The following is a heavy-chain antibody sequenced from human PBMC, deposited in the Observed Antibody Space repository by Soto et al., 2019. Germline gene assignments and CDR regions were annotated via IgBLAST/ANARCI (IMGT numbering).Heavy chain of an antibody. J-gene: IGHJ6*02. D-gene: IGHD1-1*01. CDR2: INHRGSL. CDR3: ARELPQRQGRNMDV. CDR1: GGSISSSNW. Sequence: SETLSLTCAVSGGSISSSNWWSWIRHRPGEGLEWFGYINHRGSLYYNPSLKSRVSMSVDTSKNQFSLNLSSVTGADTAVYYCARELPQRQGRNMDVWGQGTTVTVSS. V-gene: IGHV4-4*02.